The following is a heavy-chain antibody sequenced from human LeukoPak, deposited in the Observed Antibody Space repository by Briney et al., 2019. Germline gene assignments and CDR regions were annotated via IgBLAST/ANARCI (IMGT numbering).Heavy chain of an antibody. V-gene: IGHV3-21*01. CDR1: GFTFSDYY. J-gene: IGHJ3*02. Sequence: GGSLRLSCAASGFTFSDYYMNWVRQAPGKGLEWVSSISSSSSYIYYADSVKGRFTISRDNAKNSLYLQMNSLRAEDTAVYYCARPMATTTGDAFDIWGQGTMVTVSS. CDR3: ARPMATTTGDAFDI. D-gene: IGHD5-24*01. CDR2: ISSSSSYI.